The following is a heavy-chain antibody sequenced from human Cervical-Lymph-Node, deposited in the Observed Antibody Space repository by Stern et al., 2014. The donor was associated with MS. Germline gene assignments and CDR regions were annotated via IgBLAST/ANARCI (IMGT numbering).Heavy chain of an antibody. CDR1: GYTFTSYW. CDR2: IVLGGSNI. CDR3: ARQRYFDY. J-gene: IGHJ4*02. V-gene: IGHV5-51*01. Sequence: EVQLLESGPEVKRPGESLKISCQASGYTFTSYWIGWVRQMPGKGLEWIAIIVLGGSNIRYSPSSQGQVTISAEKSSSTAYLQWNNLKASDTAIYYCARQRYFDYWGQGTLVTVSS.